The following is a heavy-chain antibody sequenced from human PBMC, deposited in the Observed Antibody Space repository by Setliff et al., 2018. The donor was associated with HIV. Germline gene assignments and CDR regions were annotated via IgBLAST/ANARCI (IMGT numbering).Heavy chain of an antibody. CDR2: INPNSGGT. D-gene: IGHD2-15*01. Sequence: GASVKVSCKASGYTVTDYYMHWVRQAPGQGLEWMGWINPNSGGTKYAQKFQGRVTMTRDTSINTAYMELRTLRSDDTAVYYCARGRPWLLNVPFDYWGQGALVTVSS. CDR3: ARGRPWLLNVPFDY. CDR1: GYTVTDYY. V-gene: IGHV1-2*02. J-gene: IGHJ4*02.